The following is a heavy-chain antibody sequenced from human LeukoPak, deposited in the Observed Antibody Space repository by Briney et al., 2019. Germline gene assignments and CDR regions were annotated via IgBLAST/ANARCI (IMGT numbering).Heavy chain of an antibody. D-gene: IGHD3-10*01. CDR3: ARPQPYYGSGSYYDAFDI. V-gene: IGHV4-34*01. CDR2: INHSGST. CDR1: GGSFSGYY. Sequence: PSETLSLTCAVYGGSFSGYYWSWIRQPPGKGLEWIGEINHSGSTNYNPSLKSRVTISVDTSKNQFSLKLSSVTAADTAVYYCARPQPYYGSGSYYDAFDIWGQGTMVTVSS. J-gene: IGHJ3*02.